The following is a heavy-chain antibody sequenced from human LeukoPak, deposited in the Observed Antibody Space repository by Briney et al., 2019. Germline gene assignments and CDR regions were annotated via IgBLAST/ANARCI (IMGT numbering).Heavy chain of an antibody. Sequence: SQTLSLTCTVSGGSISSGSYYWSWIRQPAGKGLEWIGRIYTSGSTNYNLSLKSRVTISVDTSKNQFSLKLSSVTAADTAVYYCARILLWFGELLHMDVWGKGTTVTVSS. CDR2: IYTSGST. CDR3: ARILLWFGELLHMDV. CDR1: GGSISSGSYY. J-gene: IGHJ6*03. D-gene: IGHD3-10*01. V-gene: IGHV4-61*02.